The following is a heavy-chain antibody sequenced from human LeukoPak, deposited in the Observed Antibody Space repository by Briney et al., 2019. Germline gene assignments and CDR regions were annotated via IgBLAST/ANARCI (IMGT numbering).Heavy chain of an antibody. CDR3: AKDQRRGYSGYYDFDY. J-gene: IGHJ4*02. V-gene: IGHV3-43D*03. CDR1: GFIFDDYA. Sequence: GGSLRLSCAASGFIFDDYAMHWVRQAPGKGLEWVSLVSWDGGSTYYADSVKGRFTISRDNSKNSLYLEINSLRAEDTALYYCAKDQRRGYSGYYDFDYWGQGTLVTVSS. CDR2: VSWDGGST. D-gene: IGHD5-12*01.